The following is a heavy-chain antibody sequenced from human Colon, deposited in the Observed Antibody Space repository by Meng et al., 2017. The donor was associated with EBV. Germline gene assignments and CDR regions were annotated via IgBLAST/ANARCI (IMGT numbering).Heavy chain of an antibody. D-gene: IGHD6-19*01. Sequence: QRQLVESGAEVKKPGASVRVSCKASGYTFTHHGISWIRQAPGQGLEWMGWISCYNGDTNYAQKLQGRVTMTTDTSTNTAYMDLRSLRSDDTAVYYCARDPSNTSGRYAYFDYWGQGTLVTVSS. CDR2: ISCYNGDT. CDR1: GYTFTHHG. J-gene: IGHJ4*02. CDR3: ARDPSNTSGRYAYFDY. V-gene: IGHV1-18*01.